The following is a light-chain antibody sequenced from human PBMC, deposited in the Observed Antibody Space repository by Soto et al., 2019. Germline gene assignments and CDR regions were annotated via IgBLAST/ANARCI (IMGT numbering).Light chain of an antibody. J-gene: IGKJ1*01. CDR2: GAS. V-gene: IGKV3-15*01. CDR1: QSVTSN. CDR3: QQYNNWPPRT. Sequence: EMVMTQSPATLSLSPGERATLSCRASQSVTSNLAWYQQKPGQAPRLLIYGASTGATGIPARFSGSGSGTEFTLTISSLQSEDFAVYYCQQYNNWPPRTFGQGTKVEIK.